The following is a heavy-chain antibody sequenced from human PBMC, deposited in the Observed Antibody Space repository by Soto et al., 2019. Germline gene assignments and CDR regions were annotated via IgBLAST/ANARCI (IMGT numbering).Heavy chain of an antibody. D-gene: IGHD3-10*01. CDR1: GASISRTGFH. CDR3: ARRGSGHTLDY. J-gene: IGHJ4*02. Sequence: QLQLQESGPGLVKPSETLSLTCAVSGASISRTGFHWGWIRQPPGQGLEWIGCIYEGATTFYNSSLKSRVSISADPSNNPFSLKLRYVTASDAAGYDFARRGSGHTLDYWGQGTLVTVSS. CDR2: IYEGATT. V-gene: IGHV4-39*01.